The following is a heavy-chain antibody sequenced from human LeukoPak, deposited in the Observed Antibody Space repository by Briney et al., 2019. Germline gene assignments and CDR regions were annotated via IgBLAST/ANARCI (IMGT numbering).Heavy chain of an antibody. CDR3: ASISLGPGSFDY. Sequence: ASVKVSCKASGYTFTSYDINWVRQATGQGLEWMGWMNPNSGNTGYAQKFQGRVTMTRDTSTSTVYMELSSLRSEDTAVYYCASISLGPGSFDYWGQGTLVTVSS. CDR2: MNPNSGNT. J-gene: IGHJ4*02. D-gene: IGHD7-27*01. V-gene: IGHV1-8*01. CDR1: GYTFTSYD.